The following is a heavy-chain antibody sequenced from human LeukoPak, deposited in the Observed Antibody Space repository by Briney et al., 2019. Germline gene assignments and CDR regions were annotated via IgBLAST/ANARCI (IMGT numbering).Heavy chain of an antibody. CDR1: GFTFTRYA. V-gene: IGHV3-23*01. CDR2: ISASGGSA. CDR3: AKNSGSYYNPNDY. J-gene: IGHJ4*02. Sequence: GGSLRLSCAASGFTFTRYAMSWVRQAPGKGPEWVSGISASGGSAYYADSVKGRFTISRDDSKNTLYLQMNSLRAEDTAVYYCAKNSGSYYNPNDYWGQGTLVTVSS. D-gene: IGHD3-10*01.